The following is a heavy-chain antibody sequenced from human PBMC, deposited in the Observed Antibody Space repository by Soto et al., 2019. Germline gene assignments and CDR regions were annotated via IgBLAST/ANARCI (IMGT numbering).Heavy chain of an antibody. CDR1: GFTFSSYG. V-gene: IGHV3-30*18. J-gene: IGHJ6*02. CDR3: AKIVNGLVRYYYYGMDV. Sequence: QVQLVESGGGVVQPGRSLRLSCAASGFTFSSYGMHWVRQAPGKGLEWVAVISYDGSNKYYADSVKGRFTISRDNSKNTLYLQMNSLRAEDSAVYYCAKIVNGLVRYYYYGMDVSGQGTTVTVSS. D-gene: IGHD2-15*01. CDR2: ISYDGSNK.